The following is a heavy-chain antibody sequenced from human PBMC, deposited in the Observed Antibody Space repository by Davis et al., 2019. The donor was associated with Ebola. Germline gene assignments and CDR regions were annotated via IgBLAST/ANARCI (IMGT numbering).Heavy chain of an antibody. Sequence: GGSLRLSCAASGFTFSSYAMSWVRQAPGKGLEWVSAISGSVCSTYYADSVKGRFTISRDNSKNTLYLQMNSLRAEDTAVYYCAKVLYSSRPGVTDVWGKGTTVTVSS. CDR3: AKVLYSSRPGVTDV. D-gene: IGHD3-22*01. CDR2: ISGSVCST. V-gene: IGHV3-23*01. J-gene: IGHJ6*04. CDR1: GFTFSSYA.